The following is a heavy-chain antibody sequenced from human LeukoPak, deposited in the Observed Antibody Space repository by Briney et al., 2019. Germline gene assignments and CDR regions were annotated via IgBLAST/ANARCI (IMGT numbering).Heavy chain of an antibody. V-gene: IGHV4-4*09. J-gene: IGHJ6*03. CDR1: AGSISSYY. CDR2: IFPSGSA. Sequence: SETLSLTCTVSAGSISSYYCTWIRQPPGKGLEWIGYIFPSGSAYYNPSLKTRVTISLDTSKNQFSLKLTSVTAADTAVYFCARRHHYSYFMDVWGKGTTVTVSS. CDR3: ARRHHYSYFMDV.